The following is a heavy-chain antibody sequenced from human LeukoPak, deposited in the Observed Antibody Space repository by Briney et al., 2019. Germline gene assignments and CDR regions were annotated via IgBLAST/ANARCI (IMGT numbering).Heavy chain of an antibody. CDR1: GNTFTGYY. D-gene: IGHD5-18*01. CDR2: INPNSGGT. CDR3: ARAVQLWLQLDY. V-gene: IGHV1-2*02. Sequence: ASVKVSCKASGNTFTGYYIHWVRQAPGQGLEWMGWINPNSGGTKYAQKFQGRVTMTRDTSINTAYMELSRLRSDDTAVYYCARAVQLWLQLDYWGQGTLVTVSS. J-gene: IGHJ4*02.